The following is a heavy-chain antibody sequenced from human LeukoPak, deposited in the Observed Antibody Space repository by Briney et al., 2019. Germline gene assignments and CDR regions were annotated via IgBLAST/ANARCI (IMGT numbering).Heavy chain of an antibody. D-gene: IGHD2-15*01. CDR3: AKVSGGGHVPRSQFDY. Sequence: GGSLRLSCAASGFTFSSYAMSWVRQAPGKGLEWVSAISGSGGSTYYADSVKGRFTISRDNSKNTLYLQMNSLRAEDTAVYYCAKVSGGGHVPRSQFDYWGQGTLVTVSS. CDR2: ISGSGGST. V-gene: IGHV3-23*01. J-gene: IGHJ4*02. CDR1: GFTFSSYA.